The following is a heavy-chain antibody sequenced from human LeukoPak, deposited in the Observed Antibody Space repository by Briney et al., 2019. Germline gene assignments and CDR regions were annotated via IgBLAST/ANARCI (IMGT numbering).Heavy chain of an antibody. D-gene: IGHD3-10*01. Sequence: GGFLRLSCAASGFSFSSYWMHWVRHAPGKGLVWVARVSSDGRSTTYADSVQGRFTVSRDNAENTLYLQMNSLRAEDTAVYYCSRVGDSGTFDYWGQGTLVTVSS. J-gene: IGHJ4*02. V-gene: IGHV3-74*01. CDR2: VSSDGRST. CDR3: SRVGDSGTFDY. CDR1: GFSFSSYW.